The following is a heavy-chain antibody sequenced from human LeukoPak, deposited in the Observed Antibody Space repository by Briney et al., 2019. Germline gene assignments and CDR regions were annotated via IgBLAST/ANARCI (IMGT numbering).Heavy chain of an antibody. D-gene: IGHD6-19*01. CDR1: GFTFSSYG. CDR2: ISYDGSNK. V-gene: IGHV3-30*18. Sequence: PGRSLRLSCAASGFTFSSYGMHWVRQAPGKGLEWVAVISYDGSNKYYADSVKGRFTISRDNSKNTLYLQMNSLRAEDTAVYYCAKDAKQWLVFLSRSEEYYFDYWGQGTLVTVSS. J-gene: IGHJ4*02. CDR3: AKDAKQWLVFLSRSEEYYFDY.